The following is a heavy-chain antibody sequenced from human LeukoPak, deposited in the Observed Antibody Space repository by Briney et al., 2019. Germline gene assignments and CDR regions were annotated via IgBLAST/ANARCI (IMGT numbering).Heavy chain of an antibody. V-gene: IGHV3-53*01. CDR1: GFTVSSNY. CDR2: IYSGGST. J-gene: IGHJ4*02. Sequence: GGSLRLSCAASGFTVSSNYMSWVRQAPGKGLEWVSVIYSGGSTYYADSVKGRFTISRDNSKNTLYLQMNSLRAEDTAVYYCAREREMRGLDYWGQGTLVTVSS. D-gene: IGHD5-24*01. CDR3: AREREMRGLDY.